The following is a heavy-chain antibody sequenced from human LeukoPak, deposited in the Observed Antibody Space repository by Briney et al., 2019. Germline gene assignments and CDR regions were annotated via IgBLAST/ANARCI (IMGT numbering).Heavy chain of an antibody. CDR3: VKEHSSSSGKVFDY. CDR1: GYTFPGYY. D-gene: IGHD6-6*01. V-gene: IGHV1-2*02. J-gene: IGHJ4*03. Sequence: ASVEVSCKASGYTFPGYYMHWVRQAPGQELEWMGWINPNSGGTNYAQKFQGRVTMTRDTSISTAYRELSRLRPNDTAVYYCVKEHSSSSGKVFDYWGHGTLVTVSS. CDR2: INPNSGGT.